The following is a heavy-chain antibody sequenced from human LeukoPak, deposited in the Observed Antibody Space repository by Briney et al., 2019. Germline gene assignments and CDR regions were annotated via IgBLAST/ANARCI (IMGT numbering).Heavy chain of an antibody. Sequence: SETLSLTCAVYGGSFSNYYWSWIRQSPGKGLEWIGEINDSGTINYNPSLMSRVTVSGDKSKNQFSLKLSSATAADTAVYYCARRWNYGRNYYIDVWGKGATVSVSS. J-gene: IGHJ6*03. CDR3: ARRWNYGRNYYIDV. CDR2: INDSGTI. V-gene: IGHV4-34*01. CDR1: GGSFSNYY. D-gene: IGHD1-7*01.